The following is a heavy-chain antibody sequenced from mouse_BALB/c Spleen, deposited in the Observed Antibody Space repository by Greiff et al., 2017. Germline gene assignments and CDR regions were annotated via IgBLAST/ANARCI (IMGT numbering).Heavy chain of an antibody. D-gene: IGHD1-1*01. Sequence: QVQLQQSGAELVRPGTSVKISCKASGYTFTNYWLGWVKQRPGHGLEWIGDIYPGGGYTNYNEKFKGKATLTADTSSSTAYMQLSSLTSEDSAVYFCARGDGSSYGFAYWGQGTLVTVSA. CDR2: IYPGGGYT. J-gene: IGHJ3*01. CDR1: GYTFTNYW. CDR3: ARGDGSSYGFAY. V-gene: IGHV1-63*02.